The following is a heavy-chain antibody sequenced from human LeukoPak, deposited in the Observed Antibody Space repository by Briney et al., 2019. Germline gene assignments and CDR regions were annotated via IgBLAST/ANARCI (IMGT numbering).Heavy chain of an antibody. CDR3: VGGPGSLLH. CDR1: GDSASSNSGA. Sequence: SQTLSLTCAISGDSASSNSGAWNWIRQSPSRCLEWLGRTYYRSKWYNGYAVSVKSRITINPDTSQTQSSLHLHSVPPEDTAVYYCVGGPGSLLHWGQGILVTVSS. V-gene: IGHV6-1*01. CDR2: TYYRSKWYN. J-gene: IGHJ4*02.